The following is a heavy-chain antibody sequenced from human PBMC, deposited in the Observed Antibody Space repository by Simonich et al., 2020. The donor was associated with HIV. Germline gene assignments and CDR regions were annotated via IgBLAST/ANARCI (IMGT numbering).Heavy chain of an antibody. J-gene: IGHJ4*02. D-gene: IGHD2-2*01. CDR2: INHSGST. CDR3: ARGFYQRLYYFDY. CDR1: GGSFRGYY. V-gene: IGHV4-34*01. Sequence: QVQLQQWGAGLFKPSETLSLTCSVYGGSFRGYYWRWLRQPQGKGLEWFGEINHSGSTNYNPSLKSRGTISVETSKNQFSLKLSSVTAADTAVYYCARGFYQRLYYFDYWGQGTLVTVSS.